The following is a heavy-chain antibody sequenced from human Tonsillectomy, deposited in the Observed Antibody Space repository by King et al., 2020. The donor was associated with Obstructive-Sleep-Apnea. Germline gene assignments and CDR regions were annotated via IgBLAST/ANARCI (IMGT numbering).Heavy chain of an antibody. Sequence: VQLVESGGGLVKPGGSLRLSCAASGFTFSDYYMSWIRQAPGKGLEWISYISTRSSYTNYADSVEGRFTISRDNAKNSWYLQMNSLRAEDTAVYYCARDGLAYYDSSGYPPYYGMDVWGQGTTVTVSS. D-gene: IGHD3-22*01. V-gene: IGHV3-11*06. CDR2: ISTRSSYT. CDR1: GFTFSDYY. J-gene: IGHJ6*02. CDR3: ARDGLAYYDSSGYPPYYGMDV.